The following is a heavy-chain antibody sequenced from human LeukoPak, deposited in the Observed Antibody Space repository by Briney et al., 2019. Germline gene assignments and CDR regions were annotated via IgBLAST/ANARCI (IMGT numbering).Heavy chain of an antibody. J-gene: IGHJ4*02. Sequence: ASVKVSCKASGYTFTSYYMHWVRQAPGQGLEWMGIINPSGGSTSYAQKFQGRVTMTRDTSTSTVYMELRSLTSDDTAVYYCARDGGDLLRVDYWGQGTQVTVSS. V-gene: IGHV1-46*01. CDR1: GYTFTSYY. CDR2: INPSGGST. CDR3: ARDGGDLLRVDY. D-gene: IGHD1-26*01.